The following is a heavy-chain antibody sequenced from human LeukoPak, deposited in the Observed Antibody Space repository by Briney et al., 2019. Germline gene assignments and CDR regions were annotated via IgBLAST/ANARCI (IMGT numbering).Heavy chain of an antibody. D-gene: IGHD2-15*01. CDR1: GYSFTNYW. CDR3: ALNPRGYCSGGRCYIRY. CDR2: IYPGDSDT. V-gene: IGHV5-51*01. J-gene: IGHJ4*02. Sequence: GESLKISCKGSGYSFTNYWIGWVRQMPGKGLEWMGIIYPGDSDTRYSPSFQGQVPISADKSISTAYLQWSSLKASDTAMYFCALNPRGYCSGGRCYIRYWGQGTLVTVSS.